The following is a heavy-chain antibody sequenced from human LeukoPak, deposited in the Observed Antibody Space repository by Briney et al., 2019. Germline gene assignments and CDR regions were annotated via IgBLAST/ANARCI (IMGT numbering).Heavy chain of an antibody. CDR3: AKGLRSSNFYYGMDV. J-gene: IGHJ6*02. Sequence: PGGSLRLSCAASGFTFSDYYMSWIRQAPGKGLEWVSYISSSGSTIYYADSVKGRFTISRDNAKNSLYLQLTSLRVDDTAIYYCAKGLRSSNFYYGMDVWGLGTTVTVSS. CDR2: ISSSGSTI. CDR1: GFTFSDYY. D-gene: IGHD6-13*01. V-gene: IGHV3-11*01.